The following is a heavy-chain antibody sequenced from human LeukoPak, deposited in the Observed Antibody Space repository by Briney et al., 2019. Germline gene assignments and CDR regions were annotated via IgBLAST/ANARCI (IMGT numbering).Heavy chain of an antibody. D-gene: IGHD6-6*01. CDR2: INPNSGGT. CDR3: ARDPEYSSSSRYYYYMDV. Sequence: SVKVSCKTSGYTFTGYHMHWVRQAPGQGLEWMGWINPNSGGTNYAQKFQGRVTMTRDTSISTAYMELSRLRSDDTAVYYCARDPEYSSSSRYYYYMDVWGKGTTVTVSS. J-gene: IGHJ6*03. V-gene: IGHV1-2*02. CDR1: GYTFTGYH.